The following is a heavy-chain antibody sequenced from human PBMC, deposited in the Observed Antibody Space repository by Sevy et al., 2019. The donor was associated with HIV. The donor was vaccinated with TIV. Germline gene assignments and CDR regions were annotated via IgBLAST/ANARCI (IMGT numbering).Heavy chain of an antibody. V-gene: IGHV5-51*01. Sequence: GESLKISCKGSGYSFTGYWIGWVRQMPGKGLEWMGIIYPGDSDTRYSPSFQGQVTISADKSISTAYLQWSSLKASDSAMYYCASTYDRHGYNSAFDIWGQGTMVTVSS. CDR2: IYPGDSDT. CDR3: ASTYDRHGYNSAFDI. D-gene: IGHD5-12*01. J-gene: IGHJ3*02. CDR1: GYSFTGYW.